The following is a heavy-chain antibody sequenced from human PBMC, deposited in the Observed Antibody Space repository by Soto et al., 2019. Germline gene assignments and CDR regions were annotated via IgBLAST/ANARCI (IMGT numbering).Heavy chain of an antibody. CDR2: VYFTGGT. J-gene: IGHJ4*02. V-gene: IGHV4-61*08. Sequence: SETLSLTCTVSGGSVSSGVYYWSWIRQPPGKGLEWIGYVYFTGGTNYNPSLESRATISVDTAKDQFSLRLSSVTAADTAVYYCAREGRSQAHLDYWGQGTQVTVSS. CDR3: AREGRSQAHLDY. CDR1: GGSVSSGVYY.